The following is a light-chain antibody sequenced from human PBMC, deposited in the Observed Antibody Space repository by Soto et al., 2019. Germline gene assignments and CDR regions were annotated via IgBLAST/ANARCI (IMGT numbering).Light chain of an antibody. CDR3: QQYNNWPPSRA. Sequence: EIVMTQSPATLSVSPGERATLSCRASQSVSSNLAWYQQKPGQAPRLLIYGASTRPTGIPARFSGSGSGTEFTLTISSLQSEDFAVYYCQQYNNWPPSRAFGQGTKVEI. CDR1: QSVSSN. J-gene: IGKJ1*01. CDR2: GAS. V-gene: IGKV3-15*01.